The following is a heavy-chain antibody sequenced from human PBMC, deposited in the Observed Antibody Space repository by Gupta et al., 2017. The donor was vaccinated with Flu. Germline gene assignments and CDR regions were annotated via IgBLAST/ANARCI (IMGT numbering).Heavy chain of an antibody. Sequence: QPAGKGLVWVGRIYYSGSTYYNPSLKSRVDISVDTSKIQLSLKLSSVTAADSAVYDCARLTSLGYGGYRYFDYWGQGTLVTVSS. CDR3: ARLTSLGYGGYRYFDY. D-gene: IGHD1-26*01. J-gene: IGHJ4*02. V-gene: IGHV4-39*01. CDR2: IYYSGST.